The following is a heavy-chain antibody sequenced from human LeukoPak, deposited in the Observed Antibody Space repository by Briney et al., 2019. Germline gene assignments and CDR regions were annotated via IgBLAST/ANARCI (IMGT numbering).Heavy chain of an antibody. D-gene: IGHD3-22*01. Sequence: GGSLRLSCAASGFTFSSYAMSWVRQAPGKGLEWVSAISGSGGSTYYADSVKGRFTISRDNSKNTLYLQMNSLRAEDTAVYYCAKDCQITTLITMIVVFRKQEKSYYFDYWGQGTLVTVSS. CDR2: ISGSGGST. J-gene: IGHJ4*02. V-gene: IGHV3-23*01. CDR3: AKDCQITTLITMIVVFRKQEKSYYFDY. CDR1: GFTFSSYA.